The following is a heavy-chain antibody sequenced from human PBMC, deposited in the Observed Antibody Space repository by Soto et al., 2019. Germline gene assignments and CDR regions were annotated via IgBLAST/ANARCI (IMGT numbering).Heavy chain of an antibody. CDR3: VRHCNGGRCYSFDF. CDR1: GFTFSRYA. Sequence: EVQLLESGGVLVQPGGSLRLSCAASGFTFSRYAMSWVRQAPGEGMDWVSAISIGGTDTYYADSVRGRFTISRDDSKNTRYMQMNSLRAEDTALYYCVRHCNGGRCYSFDFWGRGTLVTVSS. CDR2: ISIGGTDT. J-gene: IGHJ4*02. V-gene: IGHV3-23*01. D-gene: IGHD2-15*01.